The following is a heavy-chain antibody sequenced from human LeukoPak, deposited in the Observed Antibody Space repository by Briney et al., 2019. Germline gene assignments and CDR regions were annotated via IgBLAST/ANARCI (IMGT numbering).Heavy chain of an antibody. Sequence: PSETLSLTCTVSDYSISSGYYWGWIRQAPGKGLEWIGSIYKSGSTNYNPALKSRVTMSVDTSKKQFSLKLSSVTAADTAVYYCARERRSGYDYWGQGTLVTVSS. J-gene: IGHJ4*02. V-gene: IGHV4-38-2*02. CDR1: DYSISSGYY. CDR2: IYKSGST. CDR3: ARERRSGYDY. D-gene: IGHD3-10*01.